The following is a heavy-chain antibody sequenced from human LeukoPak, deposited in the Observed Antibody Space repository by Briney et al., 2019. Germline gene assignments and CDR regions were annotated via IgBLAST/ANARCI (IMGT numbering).Heavy chain of an antibody. J-gene: IGHJ6*02. CDR3: ARDRKDPYHNYYGMDV. CDR2: IYYSGST. D-gene: IGHD1-14*01. CDR1: GGSISSGGYY. Sequence: SETLSLTCTVSGGSISSGGYYWSWIRQHPGKGLEWIGYIYYSGSTYYNPSLKSRVTISVDTSKNQFSVKLSSVTAADTAIYYCARDRKDPYHNYYGMDVWGQGTTVTVSS. V-gene: IGHV4-31*03.